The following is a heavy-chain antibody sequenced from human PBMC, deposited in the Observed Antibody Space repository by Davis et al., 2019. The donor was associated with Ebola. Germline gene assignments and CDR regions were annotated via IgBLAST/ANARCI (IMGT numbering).Heavy chain of an antibody. D-gene: IGHD3-22*01. Sequence: LRLSCAVSAGFVSSGGYSWSWIRQPPGMGREWIGYYFYTGSTYCSPSLKSPVTISVDTSQNQFSLKLTSVTAADTAVYYCARGDSYYDPSGYYAGPEAPDHWGQGTLVSVSS. J-gene: IGHJ4*02. CDR1: AGFVSSGGYS. CDR2: YFYTGST. CDR3: ARGDSYYDPSGYYAGPEAPDH. V-gene: IGHV4-30-4*07.